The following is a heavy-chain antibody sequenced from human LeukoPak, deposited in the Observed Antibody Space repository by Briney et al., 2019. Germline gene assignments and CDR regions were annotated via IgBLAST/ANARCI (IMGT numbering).Heavy chain of an antibody. CDR3: ARPSVVVTAASNRFEP. CDR2: ISAYNGNT. D-gene: IGHD2-2*01. V-gene: IGHV1-18*01. Sequence: ASVKVSCKASGYTFSGYGISWVRQAPGQGLEWMGWISAYNGNTNYAQKLQGRVTMTTDTSTSTAYMELRSLRSDDTPVYYFARPSVVVTAASNRFEPWGQGTLVTVAS. J-gene: IGHJ5*02. CDR1: GYTFSGYG.